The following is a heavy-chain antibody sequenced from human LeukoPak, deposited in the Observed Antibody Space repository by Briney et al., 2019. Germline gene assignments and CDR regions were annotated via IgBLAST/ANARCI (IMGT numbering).Heavy chain of an antibody. D-gene: IGHD6-19*01. CDR3: ARVGQWLVPWAFDI. CDR1: GGSFSGYY. CDR2: INHSGST. J-gene: IGHJ3*02. V-gene: IGHV4-34*01. Sequence: SETLSLTCAVYGGSFSGYYWSWIRQPPGKGLEWIGEINHSGSTNYNPSLKSRVTISVDTSKNQFSLKLSSVTAADTAVYYCARVGQWLVPWAFDIWGQATMVTVSS.